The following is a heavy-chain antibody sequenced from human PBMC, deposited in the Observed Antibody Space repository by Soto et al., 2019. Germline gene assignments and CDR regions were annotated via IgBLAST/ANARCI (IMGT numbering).Heavy chain of an antibody. V-gene: IGHV1-18*01. CDR3: ARFFIRVVPAATTGSTIDAFDI. CDR2: ISAYNGNT. Sequence: GASVKVSCKASGYTFTSYGISWVRQAPGQGLEWMGWISAYNGNTNYAQKLQGRVTMTTDTSTSTAYMELRSLRSDDTAVYYCARFFIRVVPAATTGSTIDAFDIWGQGQWSPSPQ. CDR1: GYTFTSYG. J-gene: IGHJ3*02. D-gene: IGHD2-2*01.